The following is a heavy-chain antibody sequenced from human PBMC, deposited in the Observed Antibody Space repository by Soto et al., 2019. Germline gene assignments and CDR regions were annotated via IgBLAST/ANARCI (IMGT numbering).Heavy chain of an antibody. Sequence: GGSLRLSCAASGFTFSNYAMSWVRQAPGKGLEWVSAIIGNGGTTYYADSVKGRFTISRDNSKNTVYLQMNSLRVEDTAVYYCAKGGYCSGGSCLIDYWGQGTLVTVSS. J-gene: IGHJ4*02. V-gene: IGHV3-23*01. CDR2: IIGNGGTT. D-gene: IGHD2-15*01. CDR3: AKGGYCSGGSCLIDY. CDR1: GFTFSNYA.